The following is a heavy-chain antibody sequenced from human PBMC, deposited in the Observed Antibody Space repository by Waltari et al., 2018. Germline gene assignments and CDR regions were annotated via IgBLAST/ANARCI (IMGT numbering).Heavy chain of an antibody. CDR3: ARGKYSHGSDAFDI. V-gene: IGHV1-2*02. Sequence: QVHLVQSGAEVKKPGASTKVSCKASGYTLTGYYIHWVRQAPGKGLEWMGWSNPNSGGTNYAQKFQGRVTMTRDTSISTAYMELNRLRSDDTAIYYCARGKYSHGSDAFDIWGQGTILTVS. CDR2: SNPNSGGT. J-gene: IGHJ3*02. D-gene: IGHD5-18*01. CDR1: GYTLTGYY.